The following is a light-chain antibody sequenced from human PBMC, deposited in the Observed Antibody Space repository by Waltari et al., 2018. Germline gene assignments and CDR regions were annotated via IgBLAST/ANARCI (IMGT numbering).Light chain of an antibody. CDR1: SSNIGNNY. Sequence: QSVLTQPPSASGTPGQRVTISCSGISSNIGNNYVLWYQQLPGKAPKLLIYRNDQRPSGAPDRFSASKSVTSASLAIGGLRSEDEAIYHCAAWDNSLGRWVFGEGTKLTVL. CDR2: RND. V-gene: IGLV1-47*01. CDR3: AAWDNSLGRWV. J-gene: IGLJ3*02.